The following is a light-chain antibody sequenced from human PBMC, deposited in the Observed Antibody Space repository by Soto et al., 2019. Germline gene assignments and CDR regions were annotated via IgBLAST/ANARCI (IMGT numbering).Light chain of an antibody. CDR2: XXX. J-gene: IGLJ1*01. CDR3: XVWDSSSDHQV. CDR1: NIGSKS. V-gene: IGLV3-21*02. Sequence: SYELTQPPSVSVAPGQTARITCGGNNIGSKSVHWYQQKPGQAPVLVVYXXXXXXXXXXXXXSGSNSGNTATLTISRVEAXXXXXXXXXVWDSSSDHQVFGTGTKLTVL.